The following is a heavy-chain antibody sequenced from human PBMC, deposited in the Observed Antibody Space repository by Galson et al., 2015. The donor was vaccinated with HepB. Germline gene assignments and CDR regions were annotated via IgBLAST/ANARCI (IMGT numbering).Heavy chain of an antibody. V-gene: IGHV3-23*01. Sequence: SLRLSCAASGFTFSSNAMSWVRQAPGKGLEWVSAISGSGGSTYYADSVKGRFTISRDNSKNTLYLQMNSLRAEDTAVYYCAKGYYDFWSGYYYFDYWGQGTLVTVSS. CDR1: GFTFSSNA. D-gene: IGHD3-3*01. J-gene: IGHJ4*02. CDR2: ISGSGGST. CDR3: AKGYYDFWSGYYYFDY.